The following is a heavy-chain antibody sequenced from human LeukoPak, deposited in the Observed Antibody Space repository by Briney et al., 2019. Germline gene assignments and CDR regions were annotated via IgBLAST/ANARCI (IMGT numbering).Heavy chain of an antibody. CDR2: INHSGST. CDR1: GGSFSGYF. Sequence: SETLSLTCAVYGGSFSGYFWSWIRQPPGKGLEWIGEINHSGSTNYNPSLKSRVTISVDTSKNHFSLRLSSVTAADTAVYYCAREALITGTTSFDYWGQGTLVTVPS. V-gene: IGHV4-34*01. D-gene: IGHD1-20*01. J-gene: IGHJ4*02. CDR3: AREALITGTTSFDY.